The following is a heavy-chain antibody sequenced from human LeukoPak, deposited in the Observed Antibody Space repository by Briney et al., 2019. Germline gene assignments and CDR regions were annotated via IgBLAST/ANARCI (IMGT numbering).Heavy chain of an antibody. V-gene: IGHV3-23*01. CDR1: GFTFTTYA. Sequence: GGSLRLSCAASGFTFTTYAMTWVRQAPGKGLEWVSGISGSGGSTYYADSVKGRFTISIDSSNNMVYLQMNSLRAEDTAVYYCARDRSTSGYRYFDYWGQGTLVTVSS. D-gene: IGHD3-22*01. CDR3: ARDRSTSGYRYFDY. J-gene: IGHJ4*02. CDR2: ISGSGGST.